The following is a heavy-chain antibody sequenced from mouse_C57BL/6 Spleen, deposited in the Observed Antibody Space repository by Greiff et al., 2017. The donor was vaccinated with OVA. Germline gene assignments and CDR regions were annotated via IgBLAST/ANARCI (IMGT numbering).Heavy chain of an antibody. CDR1: GFNIKDDY. J-gene: IGHJ1*03. CDR3: TNHPNCYGSYGYFDV. CDR2: IDPENGDT. Sequence: EVKLVESGAELVRPGASVKLSCTASGFNIKDDYMHWVKQRPEQGLEWIGWIDPENGDTEYASKFQGKATITADTSSNTAYLQLSSLTSEDTAVYYCTNHPNCYGSYGYFDVWGTGTTVTVSS. V-gene: IGHV14-4*01. D-gene: IGHD1-1*01.